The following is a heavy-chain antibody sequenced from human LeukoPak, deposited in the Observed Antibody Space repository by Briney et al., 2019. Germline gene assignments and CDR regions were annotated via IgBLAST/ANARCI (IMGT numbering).Heavy chain of an antibody. CDR2: INHSGST. CDR3: ARDRFGYGDFYYFDY. D-gene: IGHD4-17*01. V-gene: IGHV4-34*01. J-gene: IGHJ4*02. Sequence: SETLSLTCAVYGGSFSGYYWSWIRQPPGKGLEWIGEINHSGSTNYNPSLKSRVTISVDTSKNQFSLKLSSVTAADTAVYYCARDRFGYGDFYYFDYWGQGTLVTVSS. CDR1: GGSFSGYY.